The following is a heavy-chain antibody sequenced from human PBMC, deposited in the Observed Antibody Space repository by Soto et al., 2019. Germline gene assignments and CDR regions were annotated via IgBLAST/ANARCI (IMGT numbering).Heavy chain of an antibody. CDR3: ARGWGYDSTDYYYAY. Sequence: QVQLVPSGAEVRKPGSSVRVSSKASGGSFNTHTNSWVRQAPGQGLKWMGGIIPIFGTANHAQKFQGRVTIIADESTSTVYMDLSSLRSDDTAIYYWARGWGYDSTDYYYAYWGQGTLVIVSS. CDR1: GGSFNTHT. V-gene: IGHV1-69*01. J-gene: IGHJ4*02. D-gene: IGHD3-22*01. CDR2: IIPIFGTA.